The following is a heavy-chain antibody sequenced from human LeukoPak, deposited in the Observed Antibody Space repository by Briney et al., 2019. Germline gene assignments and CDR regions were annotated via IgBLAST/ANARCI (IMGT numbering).Heavy chain of an antibody. CDR2: IYYSGST. CDR3: ARVKPKADYYMDV. CDR1: GGSISSSSYY. Sequence: SETLSLTCTVSGGSISSSSYYWGWIRQPPGKGLEWIGSIYYSGSTYYNPSLKSRVTISVDTSKNQFSLKLSSVTAADTAVYYRARVKPKADYYMDVWGKGTTVTVSS. J-gene: IGHJ6*03. V-gene: IGHV4-39*07.